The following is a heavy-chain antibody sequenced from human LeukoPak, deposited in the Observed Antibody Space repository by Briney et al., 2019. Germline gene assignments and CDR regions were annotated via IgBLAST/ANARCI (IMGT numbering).Heavy chain of an antibody. Sequence: GGSLRLSCAASGFTFSSYSMNWVRQAPGKGLEWVSSISSSSTYIYYADSVQGRFTISRDNAKNSLYLQMNSLRADDTAVYYCARADYDSSGTFDYWGQGTLDTVSS. CDR2: ISSSSTYI. CDR1: GFTFSSYS. J-gene: IGHJ4*02. CDR3: ARADYDSSGTFDY. D-gene: IGHD3-22*01. V-gene: IGHV3-21*01.